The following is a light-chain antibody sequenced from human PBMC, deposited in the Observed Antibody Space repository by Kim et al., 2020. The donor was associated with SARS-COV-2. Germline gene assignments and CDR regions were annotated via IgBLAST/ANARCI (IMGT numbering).Light chain of an antibody. CDR1: QISGSS. CDR2: DAS. Sequence: SSPGDRATLSCRASQISGSSLAWFQQKPGQAPRLLIYDASSRATGIPDRFSGSGSGTDFILTISRLEPEDFAVYYCQQYSSLPLTFGQGTKVDIK. CDR3: QQYSSLPLT. V-gene: IGKV3-20*01. J-gene: IGKJ1*01.